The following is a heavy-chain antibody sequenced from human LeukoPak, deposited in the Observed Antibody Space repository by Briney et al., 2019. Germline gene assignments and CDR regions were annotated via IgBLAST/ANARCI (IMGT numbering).Heavy chain of an antibody. D-gene: IGHD2-8*01. CDR3: ARDGGARSFTNGLNWFDP. V-gene: IGHV4-4*07. CDR2: IYTSGST. Sequence: SETLSLTCTVSGGSISSYYWSWIRQPAGKGLEWIGRIYTSGSTNYNPSLKSRVTMSVDTSKNQFSLKLKSVTAADTAVYYCARDGGARSFTNGLNWFDPWGQGILVTVSS. CDR1: GGSISSYY. J-gene: IGHJ5*02.